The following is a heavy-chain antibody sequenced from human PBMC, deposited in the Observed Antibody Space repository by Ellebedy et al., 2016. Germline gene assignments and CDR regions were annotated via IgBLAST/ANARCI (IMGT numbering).Heavy chain of an antibody. D-gene: IGHD6-13*01. V-gene: IGHV3-30*04. CDR1: GFTLSDCA. Sequence: GESLKISCEASGFTLSDCAMHWVRQAPGKGLEWVTLISYDRSKIYYADSVQGRFTISRDDSKNTLYLQMNGLRPEDTAVYYCARDKGSYSSSQDHWGQGTLVTVSS. CDR3: ARDKGSYSSSQDH. J-gene: IGHJ4*02. CDR2: ISYDRSKI.